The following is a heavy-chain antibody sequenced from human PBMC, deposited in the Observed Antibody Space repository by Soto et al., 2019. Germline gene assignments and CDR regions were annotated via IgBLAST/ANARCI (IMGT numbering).Heavy chain of an antibody. D-gene: IGHD2-15*01. V-gene: IGHV3-64D*06. Sequence: GGSLRLSSSGSGFTFSHHSLYWIRQPPGKGLQCVSSISGCGGIIYYAASVKGRFNISRDNSKNTLYLQMTSLSSEDSAVYYCVKVSGYCIGGSCFSYCDYWCQGTPVTVSS. CDR2: ISGCGGII. CDR1: GFTFSHHS. J-gene: IGHJ4*02. CDR3: VKVSGYCIGGSCFSYCDY.